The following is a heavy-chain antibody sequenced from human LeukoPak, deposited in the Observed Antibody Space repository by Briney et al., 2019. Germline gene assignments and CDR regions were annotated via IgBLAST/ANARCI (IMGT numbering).Heavy chain of an antibody. CDR1: RFTFSSYS. V-gene: IGHV3-21*01. CDR3: ATPSSSSGWYYFDY. D-gene: IGHD6-19*01. CDR2: ISSSSSYI. J-gene: IGHJ4*02. Sequence: GGSLRLSCAASRFTFSSYSMNWVRQAPGKGLEWVSSISSSSSYIYYADSVKGRFTISRDNSKNTLYLQMNSLRAEDTAVYYCATPSSSSGWYYFDYWGQGTLVTVSS.